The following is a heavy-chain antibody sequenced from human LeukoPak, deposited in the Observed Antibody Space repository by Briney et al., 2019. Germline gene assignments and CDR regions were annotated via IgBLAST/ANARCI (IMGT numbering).Heavy chain of an antibody. CDR1: GYTFTGYY. CDR3: AVLTGDLFVRFDY. D-gene: IGHD7-27*01. CDR2: INPSGGST. Sequence: GGPVKVSCKASGYTFTGYYMHWVRQAPGQGLEWMGIINPSGGSTSYAQKFQGRVTMTRDTSTSTVYMELSSLRSEDTAVYYCAVLTGDLFVRFDYWGQGTLVTVSS. J-gene: IGHJ4*02. V-gene: IGHV1-46*01.